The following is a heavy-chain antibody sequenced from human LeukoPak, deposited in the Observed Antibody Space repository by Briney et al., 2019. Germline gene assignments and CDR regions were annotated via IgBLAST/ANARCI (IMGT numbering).Heavy chain of an antibody. CDR3: ARIDTSWFTFDD. CDR1: GVSISSYY. D-gene: IGHD2-2*01. CDR2: ISYSGST. J-gene: IGHJ4*02. V-gene: IGHV4-59*01. Sequence: SETLSLTCTVSGVSISSYYWSWIGQPPGKGLEWIGYISYSGSTNYNPSLKSRVTISVDTPKSQFSLKLSSVTAADTALYYCARIDTSWFTFDDWGQGALATVSS.